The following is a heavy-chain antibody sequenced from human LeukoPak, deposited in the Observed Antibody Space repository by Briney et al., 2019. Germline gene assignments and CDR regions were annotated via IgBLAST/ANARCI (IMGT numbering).Heavy chain of an antibody. CDR1: RYTFTGYY. J-gene: IGHJ5*02. CDR2: INPNSGGT. Sequence: ASVKVSCKASRYTFTGYYMHWVRQAPGQGLEWMGWINPNSGGTNYAQKFQGRVTMTRDTSISTAYMELSRLRSDDTAVYYCARGMYGSGTYLSGCDPWGQGTLVTVSS. V-gene: IGHV1-2*02. D-gene: IGHD3-10*01. CDR3: ARGMYGSGTYLSGCDP.